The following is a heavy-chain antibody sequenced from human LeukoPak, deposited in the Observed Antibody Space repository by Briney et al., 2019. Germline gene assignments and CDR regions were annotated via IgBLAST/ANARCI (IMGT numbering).Heavy chain of an antibody. CDR1: GGSISSRSYY. J-gene: IGHJ4*02. CDR3: ARFPYFEGFDY. Sequence: SETLSLTCTVSGGSISSRSYYWGWIRQPPGKGLEWIGSIYYKGNTYLNPSLKSRVTISEDTSKNQFSLKLNSVTAADTAVYFCARFPYFEGFDYWGQGTQVIVSS. D-gene: IGHD3-9*01. V-gene: IGHV4-39*07. CDR2: IYYKGNT.